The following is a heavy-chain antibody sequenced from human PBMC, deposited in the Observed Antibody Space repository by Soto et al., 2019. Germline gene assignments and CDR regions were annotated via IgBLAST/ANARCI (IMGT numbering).Heavy chain of an antibody. V-gene: IGHV3-15*07. Sequence: EVQLVESGGGLVKPGESLRLSCVACGFTFNDAWMNWVRQAPGKGLEWVGRIKSKTDGGTTDYAAPVKGRFTISRDDSKNTLFLQLNSLKTEDTAVYYCTTDLSDFWGQGTLVTVSS. CDR3: TTDLSDF. J-gene: IGHJ4*02. CDR1: GFTFNDAW. CDR2: IKSKTDGGTT.